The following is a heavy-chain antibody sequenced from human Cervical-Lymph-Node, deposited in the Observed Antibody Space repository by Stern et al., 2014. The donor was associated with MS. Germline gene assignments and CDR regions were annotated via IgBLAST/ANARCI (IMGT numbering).Heavy chain of an antibody. CDR2: IWYDGSKK. CDR3: TGVNYDILTGYYSDY. J-gene: IGHJ4*02. Sequence: VQLVQSEGGVVQPGRSLKLSCAASGFEFSSYGIHWVRQAPGKGLEWVAVIWYDGSKKFYAEFVKGRFTISRDNSKNTGYLQMNSLRAEDTAVYYCTGVNYDILTGYYSDYWGQGTLVTVSS. D-gene: IGHD3-9*01. V-gene: IGHV3-33*01. CDR1: GFEFSSYG.